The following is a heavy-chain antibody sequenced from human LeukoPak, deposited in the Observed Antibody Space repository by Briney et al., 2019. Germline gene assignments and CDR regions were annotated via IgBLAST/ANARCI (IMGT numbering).Heavy chain of an antibody. Sequence: GGSLRLSCAASGFIFGSYAMSWVRQALGKGPEWVSPISGSAGSTYDADTVRGRFTISRDNSKNTLSLQKNSLRAEDTAVYYCARGSSSWYHYYYMDVWGKGTTVTVSS. CDR3: ARGSSSWYHYYYMDV. CDR1: GFIFGSYA. CDR2: ISGSAGST. D-gene: IGHD6-13*01. V-gene: IGHV3-23*01. J-gene: IGHJ6*03.